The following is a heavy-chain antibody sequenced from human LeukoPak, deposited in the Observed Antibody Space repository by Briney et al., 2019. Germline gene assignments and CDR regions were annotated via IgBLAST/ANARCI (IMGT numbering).Heavy chain of an antibody. D-gene: IGHD3-3*01. CDR2: IHYSGTT. CDR3: ARLTIMIFGVVTQIGDYYFDY. V-gene: IGHV4-39*01. J-gene: IGHJ4*02. Sequence: PSETLSLTCSVSGGSLSSSSYYWGWIRQPPGKGLEWIGSIHYSGTTYYNPSLKSRVTISVDTSKNQFSLKLTSVTAADTAVYYCARLTIMIFGVVTQIGDYYFDYWGQGTLVTVSS. CDR1: GGSLSSSSYY.